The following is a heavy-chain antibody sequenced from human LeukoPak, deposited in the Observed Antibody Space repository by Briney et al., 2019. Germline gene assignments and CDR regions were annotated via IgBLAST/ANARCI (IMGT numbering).Heavy chain of an antibody. CDR2: IKPDGSQK. D-gene: IGHD1-14*01. CDR3: VTWYNYTNF. J-gene: IGHJ4*01. Sequence: GGSLRLSCAASGFTFSSSGMSWLRQAPGEGLEWVAHIKPDGSQKYYVDSVKGRFTISRDNAKNSLDLQMNNLRAEDTAVYYCVTWYNYTNFWGQGTLVTVSS. V-gene: IGHV3-7*01. CDR1: GFTFSSSG.